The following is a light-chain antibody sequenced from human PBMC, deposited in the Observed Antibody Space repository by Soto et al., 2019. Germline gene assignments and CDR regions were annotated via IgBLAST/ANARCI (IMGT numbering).Light chain of an antibody. CDR1: SSNIGTGYD. J-gene: IGLJ2*01. V-gene: IGLV1-40*01. CDR2: GNS. Sequence: QSVLTQPPAVSGAPGQRGTISGTGSSSNIGTGYDVHWYQQLPGTAPKLLIYGNSNRPSGVPDRFSGSKSGTSASLAITGLQAEDEAVYYCQSYDSNLSVVFGGGTKLTVL. CDR3: QSYDSNLSVV.